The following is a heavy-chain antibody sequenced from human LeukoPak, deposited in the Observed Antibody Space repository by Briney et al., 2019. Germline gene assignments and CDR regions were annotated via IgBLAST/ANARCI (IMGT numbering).Heavy chain of an antibody. V-gene: IGHV3-21*01. CDR3: ATMHANWYEDY. D-gene: IGHD6-13*01. CDR1: GFTFSSYS. J-gene: IGHJ4*02. Sequence: GGSLRLSCAASGFTFSSYSFSWVRQVPGKGLEWVSSITTTFYTYYTDSVRGRFPISRDNAKNSLYLQMISLRAEDTAVYYCATMHANWYEDYWGQGTLVTVSS. CDR2: ITTTFYT.